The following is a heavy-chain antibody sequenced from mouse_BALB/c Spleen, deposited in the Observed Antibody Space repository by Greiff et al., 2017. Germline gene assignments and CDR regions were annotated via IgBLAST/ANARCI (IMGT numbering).Heavy chain of an antibody. CDR2: IRNKANGYTT. V-gene: IGHV7-3*02. CDR1: GFTFTDYY. CDR3: ARDDSSGYGDY. D-gene: IGHD3-2*01. Sequence: EVKVVESGGGLVQPGGSLRLSCATSGFTFTDYYMSWVRQPPGKALEWLGFIRNKANGYTTEYSASVKGRFTISRDNSQSILYLQMNTLRAEDSATYYCARDDSSGYGDYWGQGTSVTVSS. J-gene: IGHJ4*01.